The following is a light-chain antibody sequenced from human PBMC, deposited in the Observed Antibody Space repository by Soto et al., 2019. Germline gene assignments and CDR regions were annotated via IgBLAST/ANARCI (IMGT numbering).Light chain of an antibody. V-gene: IGKV1-27*01. CDR2: AAT. CDR1: QGISNY. Sequence: NQLPQPPASVSASVGDRVNITCRACQGISNYLAWYQEKPGTVPKLLSYAATTLQSGIPSRFSGSGSGTKFSITISTLQTEDVATSYGQKYYSAPITVGGG. CDR3: QKYYSAPIT. J-gene: IGKJ4*01.